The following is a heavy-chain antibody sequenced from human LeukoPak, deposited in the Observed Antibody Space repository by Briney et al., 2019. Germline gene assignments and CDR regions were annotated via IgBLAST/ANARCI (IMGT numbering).Heavy chain of an antibody. V-gene: IGHV4-39*07. CDR1: GGSISSSSYY. CDR3: ARLNPGIAAAFDY. CDR2: IYYSGST. D-gene: IGHD6-13*01. J-gene: IGHJ4*02. Sequence: PSETLSLTCTVSGGSISSSSYYWGWIRQPPGKGLEWIGSIYYSGSTYYNPSLKSRVTISVDTSKNQFSLKLSSVTAADTAVYYCARLNPGIAAAFDYWGQGTLVTVSS.